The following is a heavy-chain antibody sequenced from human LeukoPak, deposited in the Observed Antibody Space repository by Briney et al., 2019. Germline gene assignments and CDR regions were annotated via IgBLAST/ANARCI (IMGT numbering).Heavy chain of an antibody. V-gene: IGHV3-21*01. CDR1: GFTFSSYS. CDR2: ISSSSSYI. J-gene: IGHJ4*02. D-gene: IGHD3-22*01. Sequence: GGPLRLSCAASGFTFSSYSMNWVRQAPGKGLEWVSSISSSSSYIYYADSVKGRFTISRDNAKNSLYLQMNSLRAEDTAVYYCAREPYYYDSSGYYREDYWGQGTLVTVSS. CDR3: AREPYYYDSSGYYREDY.